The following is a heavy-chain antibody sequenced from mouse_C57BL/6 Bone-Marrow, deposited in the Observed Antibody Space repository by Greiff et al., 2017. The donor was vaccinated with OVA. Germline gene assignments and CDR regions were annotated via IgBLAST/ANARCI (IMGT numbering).Heavy chain of an antibody. J-gene: IGHJ1*03. V-gene: IGHV1-69*01. Sequence: QVQLKQPGAELVMPGASVKLSCKASGYTFTSYWMHWVKQRPGQGLEWIGEIDPSDSYTNYNQKFKGKSTLTVDKSSSTAYMQLSSLTSEDSAVYYCARGDYYGSLWYFDVWGTGTTVTVSS. CDR1: GYTFTSYW. CDR3: ARGDYYGSLWYFDV. D-gene: IGHD1-1*01. CDR2: IDPSDSYT.